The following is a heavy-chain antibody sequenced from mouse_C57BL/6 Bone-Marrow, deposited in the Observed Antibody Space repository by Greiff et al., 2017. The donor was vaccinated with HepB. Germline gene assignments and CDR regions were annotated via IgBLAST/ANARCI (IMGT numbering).Heavy chain of an antibody. CDR2: IDPENGDT. V-gene: IGHV14-4*01. D-gene: IGHD2-5*01. Sequence: VQLQQSGAELVRPGASVKLSCTASGFNIKDDYMHWVKQRPEQGLEWIGWIDPENGDTEYASKFQGKATITADTSSSTAYMQLSSLTSEDSAVYFCARGSNYGGYAMDYWGQGTSVTVSS. CDR1: GFNIKDDY. J-gene: IGHJ4*01. CDR3: ARGSNYGGYAMDY.